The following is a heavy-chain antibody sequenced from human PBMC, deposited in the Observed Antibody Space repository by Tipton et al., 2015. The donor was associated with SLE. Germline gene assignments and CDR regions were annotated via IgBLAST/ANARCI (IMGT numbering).Heavy chain of an antibody. CDR3: ARHLTGDPCHF. J-gene: IGHJ3*01. Sequence: QLVQSGPEVKKAGDSLKISCKAYGYSFTSYWIGWVRQMPGKGLEWMGIIYPGDSDTRYSPSFQGQVTMSADKSISTAYLQWSSRKASDTAMYFWARHLTGDPCHFWGPGTMVTVSS. CDR1: GYSFTSYW. V-gene: IGHV5-51*01. CDR2: IYPGDSDT. D-gene: IGHD7-27*01.